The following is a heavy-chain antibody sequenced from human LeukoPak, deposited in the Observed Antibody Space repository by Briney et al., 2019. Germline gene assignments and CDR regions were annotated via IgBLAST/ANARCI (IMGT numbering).Heavy chain of an antibody. J-gene: IGHJ4*02. CDR3: ARHLYRGVTEY. CDR1: GYSISDGTYY. CDR2: IFHTGST. D-gene: IGHD3-10*01. Sequence: LETLSLTCSVSGYSISDGTYYWGWIRQPPGKGLEWIGSIFHTGSTLYNPPLRSRVTMSVDTSKNQFSLQLSSVTAADTAVFYCARHLYRGVTEYWGQGTLVTVSS. V-gene: IGHV4-39*01.